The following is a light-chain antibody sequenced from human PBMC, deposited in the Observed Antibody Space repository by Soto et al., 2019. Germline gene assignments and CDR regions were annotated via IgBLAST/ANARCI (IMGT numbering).Light chain of an antibody. CDR1: QIISSH. V-gene: IGKV3-15*01. CDR2: GAS. Sequence: EIVMTQSPATLSVSPGGRSTLSCRASQIISSHLAWYQQKPGQAPRLLIYGASTRATGIPARFSGSGSGTDFTLTISGLQSEDCAVYYCQQYNDWPLTFGGGTKVEIK. CDR3: QQYNDWPLT. J-gene: IGKJ4*01.